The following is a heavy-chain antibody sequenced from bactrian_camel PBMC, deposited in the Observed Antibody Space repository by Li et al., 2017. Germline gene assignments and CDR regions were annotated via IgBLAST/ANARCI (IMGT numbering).Heavy chain of an antibody. CDR3: AASSAAGG. CDR1: GFTFSSSV. D-gene: IGHD3*01. CDR2: INSGGGSI. V-gene: IGHV3S40*01. Sequence: DVQLVESGGGLVQPGGSLRLSCAASGFTFSSSVMSWVRQAPGKGLEWVSVINSGGGSIYYADSVKGRFTISRDNGKNTLYLQMNSLKPEDTAVYYCAASSAAGGWGQGTQVTVS. J-gene: IGHJ4*01.